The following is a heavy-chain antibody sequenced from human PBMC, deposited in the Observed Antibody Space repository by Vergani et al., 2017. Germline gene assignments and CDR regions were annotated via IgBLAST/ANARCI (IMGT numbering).Heavy chain of an antibody. J-gene: IGHJ4*02. CDR2: IYSGGST. Sequence: EVQLVETGGGLIQPGGSLRLSCAASGFTVSSNYMSWVRQAPGKGLEWVSVIYSGGSTYYADSVKGRFTISRDNSKKTLYLQMNSLRAEDTAVYYCAREALICSSTSCYTKNYFDYWGQGTLVTVSS. V-gene: IGHV3-53*02. CDR1: GFTVSSNY. CDR3: AREALICSSTSCYTKNYFDY. D-gene: IGHD2-2*01.